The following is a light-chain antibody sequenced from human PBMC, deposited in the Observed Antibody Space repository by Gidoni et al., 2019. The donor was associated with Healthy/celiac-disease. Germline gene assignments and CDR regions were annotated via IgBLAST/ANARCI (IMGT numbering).Light chain of an antibody. Sequence: DIQMTQSPSSLSASVGDRVTITCRASQSITSYLSWYQQNPGKAPKVLIYAASSLQSGVPSRFSGSGSGTDFTLTISSLQPEDFATYYCQQSYSTPRTFGQGTKVEIK. V-gene: IGKV1-39*01. CDR1: QSITSY. J-gene: IGKJ1*01. CDR2: AAS. CDR3: QQSYSTPRT.